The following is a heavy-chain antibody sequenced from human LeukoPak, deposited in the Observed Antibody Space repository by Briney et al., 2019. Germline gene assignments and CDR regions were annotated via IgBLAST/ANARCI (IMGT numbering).Heavy chain of an antibody. CDR3: ARGYCSSTSCQYYFDY. V-gene: IGHV1-3*01. J-gene: IGHJ4*02. CDR2: IDAGNGDT. D-gene: IGHD2-2*01. CDR1: GYTFTSYA. Sequence: ASVKVSCKASGYTFTSYALHWVRQAPGQRAEWMGWIDAGNGDTKYSQKFQGRVTITRDTSASTAYMELSSLRSEDTAVYHCARGYCSSTSCQYYFDYWGQGTLVTVSS.